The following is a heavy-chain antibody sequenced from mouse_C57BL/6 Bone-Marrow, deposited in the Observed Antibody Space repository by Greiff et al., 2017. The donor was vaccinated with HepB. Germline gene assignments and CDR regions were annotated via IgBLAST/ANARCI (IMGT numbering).Heavy chain of an antibody. J-gene: IGHJ4*01. CDR1: GFTFSDYG. D-gene: IGHD2-5*01. CDR2: ISSGSSTI. CDR3: ARQAYYSNYDAMDY. Sequence: EVMLVESGGGLVKPGGSLKLSCAASGFTFSDYGMHWVRRAPEKGLEWVAYISSGSSTIYYADTVKGRFTISRDNAKNTLFLQMTSLRSEDTAMYYCARQAYYSNYDAMDYWGQGTSVTVSS. V-gene: IGHV5-17*01.